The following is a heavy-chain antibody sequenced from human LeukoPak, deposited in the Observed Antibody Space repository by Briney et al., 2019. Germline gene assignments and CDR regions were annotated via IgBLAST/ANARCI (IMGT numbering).Heavy chain of an antibody. CDR1: GYTFTSYG. V-gene: IGHV1-18*01. J-gene: IGHJ4*02. D-gene: IGHD4-17*01. CDR2: ISAYNGNT. Sequence: GASVKVSCKASGYTFTSYGISWARQAPGQGLEWMGWISAYNGNTNYAQKLQGRVTMTTDTSTSTAYMELRSLRSDDTAVYYCARDNVLNGDYVGEQQSSIWDEPRFDYWGQGTLVTVSS. CDR3: ARDNVLNGDYVGEQQSSIWDEPRFDY.